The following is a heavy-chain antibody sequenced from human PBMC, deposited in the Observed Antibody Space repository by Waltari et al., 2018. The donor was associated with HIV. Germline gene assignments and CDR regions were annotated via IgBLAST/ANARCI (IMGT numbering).Heavy chain of an antibody. CDR1: GYPFTDYG. V-gene: IGHV1-18*01. D-gene: IGHD1-26*01. Sequence: QVQLLQSGSEVKRPGASVKVSCKPSGYPFTDYGISWVRQAPRQGLEWMGWISTYNGNTKFAQTLQARISMTIDTSRHTAYMDLRSLRSDDTAVYYCARGDRAFDVWGQGTMVSVSS. CDR2: ISTYNGNT. J-gene: IGHJ3*01. CDR3: ARGDRAFDV.